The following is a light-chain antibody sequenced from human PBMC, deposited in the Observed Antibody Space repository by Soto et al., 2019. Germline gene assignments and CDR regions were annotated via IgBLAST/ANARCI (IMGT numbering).Light chain of an antibody. CDR1: SGHSSDA. Sequence: QSVLTQSPSASASLGASVKLTCTVSSGHSSDAIAWHQQQPERGPRYAMKLNSDGSHTKGDGIPDRFSGSSSGAERYLTISSLQSEDEADYYCQTWGTGILVFGGGTKLTVL. J-gene: IGLJ2*01. CDR3: QTWGTGILV. CDR2: LNSDGSH. V-gene: IGLV4-69*01.